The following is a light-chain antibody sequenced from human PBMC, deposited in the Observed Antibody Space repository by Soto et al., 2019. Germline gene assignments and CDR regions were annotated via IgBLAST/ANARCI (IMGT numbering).Light chain of an antibody. Sequence: EIVLTQSPATLSLSPGERATLSCRASQSVGSYLAWYQQKPGQAPRPLIYDASNRATGIPARFSGSGSGTDFTLTISSLEPEDVAVYYCQQRSNWPTITFGQGTRLEIK. CDR2: DAS. CDR3: QQRSNWPTIT. J-gene: IGKJ5*01. V-gene: IGKV3-11*01. CDR1: QSVGSY.